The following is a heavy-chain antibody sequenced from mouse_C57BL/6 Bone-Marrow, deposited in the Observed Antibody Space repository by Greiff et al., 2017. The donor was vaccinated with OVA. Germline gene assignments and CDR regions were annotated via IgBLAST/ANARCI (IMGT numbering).Heavy chain of an antibody. CDR2: INPSNGGT. J-gene: IGHJ3*01. Sequence: QVQLKQPGTELVKPGASVKLSCKASGYTFTSYWMHWVKQRPGQGLEWIGNINPSNGGTNYNEKFKSKATLTVDKSSSTAYMQLSSLTSEDSAVYYCARWDYDYAWFAYWGQGTLVTVSA. CDR3: ARWDYDYAWFAY. D-gene: IGHD2-4*01. CDR1: GYTFTSYW. V-gene: IGHV1-53*01.